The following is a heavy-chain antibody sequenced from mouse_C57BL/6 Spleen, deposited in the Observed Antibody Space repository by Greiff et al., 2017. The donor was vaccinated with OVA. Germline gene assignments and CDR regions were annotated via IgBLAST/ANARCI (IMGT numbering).Heavy chain of an antibody. D-gene: IGHD1-1*01. Sequence: QVQLKESGPELVKPGASVKISCKASGYSFTSYYIHWVKQRPGQGLEWIGWIYPGSGNTKYNEKFKGKATLTADTSSSTAYMQLSSLTSEDSAVYYGARSDYGSSPWFAYWGQGTLVTVSA. J-gene: IGHJ3*01. V-gene: IGHV1-66*01. CDR1: GYSFTSYY. CDR3: ARSDYGSSPWFAY. CDR2: IYPGSGNT.